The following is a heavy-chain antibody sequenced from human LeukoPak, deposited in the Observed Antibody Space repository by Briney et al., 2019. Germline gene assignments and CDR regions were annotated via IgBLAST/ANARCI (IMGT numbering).Heavy chain of an antibody. D-gene: IGHD6-19*01. CDR2: ISAYNGNT. CDR3: ATNVAGTF. J-gene: IGHJ4*02. Sequence: QAPXXGLEWMGWISAYNGNTNYAQKLQGRVTMTTDTSTSTAYMELRSLRSDDTAVCYCATNVAGTFWGQGTLVTVSS. V-gene: IGHV1-18*01.